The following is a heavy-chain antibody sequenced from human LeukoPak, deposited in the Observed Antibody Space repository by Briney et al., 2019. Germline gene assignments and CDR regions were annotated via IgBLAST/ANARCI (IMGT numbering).Heavy chain of an antibody. CDR1: GGSITSSSHF. D-gene: IGHD6-13*01. CDR3: AREEASAGDY. J-gene: IGHJ4*02. V-gene: IGHV4-39*01. Sequence: SETLSLTCTVSGGSITSSSHFWAWIRQPLGKGLEWIGSIHYTGSTFYSPSLQSRVTISVDTSKNQFSLKLSSVTATDTAVYYCAREEASAGDYWGQGTLVTVSS. CDR2: IHYTGST.